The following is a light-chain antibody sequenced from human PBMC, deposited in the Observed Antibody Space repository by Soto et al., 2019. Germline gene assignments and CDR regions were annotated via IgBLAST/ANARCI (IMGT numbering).Light chain of an antibody. J-gene: IGLJ1*01. Sequence: QSVLTQPPSASAAPGQKVTISCSGSSSNTGNNYVSWYQQLPGTAPKLLIYENDKRPSGIPDRFSGSKSGTSATLGITGLQTGDEADYYCATSDSSLSAGLFGTGTKVTVL. CDR2: END. CDR3: ATSDSSLSAGL. CDR1: SSNTGNNY. V-gene: IGLV1-51*02.